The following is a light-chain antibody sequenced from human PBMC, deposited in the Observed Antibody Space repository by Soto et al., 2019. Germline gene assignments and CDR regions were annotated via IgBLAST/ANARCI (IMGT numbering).Light chain of an antibody. V-gene: IGKV1-6*01. CDR3: LQDFNYPLT. CDR1: QDIRND. CDR2: GVF. Sequence: AHQLTQSRLPLSASVGHRVTIPCRASQDIRNDLGWYQQKPGKAPKLVIYGVFNLQSGVPSRFSGSGFGTDFTLTISSLQPEDSATYYCLQDFNYPLTFGGGTKVDIK. J-gene: IGKJ4*01.